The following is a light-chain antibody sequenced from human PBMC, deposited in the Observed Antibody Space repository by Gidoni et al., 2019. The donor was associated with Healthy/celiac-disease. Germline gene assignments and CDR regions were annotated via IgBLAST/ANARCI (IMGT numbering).Light chain of an antibody. CDR3: QQYGSSPQYT. Sequence: EIVLTQSPCTLSLSPGERATLSCRASQSVSSSYLAWYQQKPGQAPRLLIYGASSRATGIPDRFSGSGSGTDFTLTISRLEPEDFAVYYCQQYGSSPQYTFXXXTKLEIK. J-gene: IGKJ2*01. V-gene: IGKV3-20*01. CDR1: QSVSSSY. CDR2: GAS.